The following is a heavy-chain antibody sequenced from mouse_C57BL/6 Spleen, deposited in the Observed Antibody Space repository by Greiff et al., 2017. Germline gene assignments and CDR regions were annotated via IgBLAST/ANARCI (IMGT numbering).Heavy chain of an antibody. CDR1: GYTFTSYW. Sequence: QVQLQQSGAELVRPGTSVKLSCKASGYTFTSYWMHWVKQRPGQGLEWIGVIDPSDSYTNYNQKFKGKATLTVDTSSSTAYMQLSSLTSEDAAVYYCARALVYWGQGTTLTVSS. V-gene: IGHV1-59*01. CDR3: ARALVY. J-gene: IGHJ2*01. CDR2: IDPSDSYT.